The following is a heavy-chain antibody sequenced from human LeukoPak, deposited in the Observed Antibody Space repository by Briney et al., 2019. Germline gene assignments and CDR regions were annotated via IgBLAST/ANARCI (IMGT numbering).Heavy chain of an antibody. Sequence: WETLSLTCTVSGGSISSYYWSWVRQPPGKGLEWMGDIYYSGSTNYNPSLTSRGTISVDTSKTQFSLKLSSVTAADTAVYYCARVSGYYDSSGYYNYYGMDVWGQGTTVTVSS. D-gene: IGHD3-22*01. V-gene: IGHV4-59*01. CDR1: GGSISSYY. CDR3: ARVSGYYDSSGYYNYYGMDV. J-gene: IGHJ6*02. CDR2: IYYSGST.